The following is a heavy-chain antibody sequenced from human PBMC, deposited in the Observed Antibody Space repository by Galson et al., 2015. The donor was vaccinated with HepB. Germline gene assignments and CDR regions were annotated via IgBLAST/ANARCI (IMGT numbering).Heavy chain of an antibody. CDR3: TISHYDSSGYFTRR. CDR2: IKSKTDGGTT. CDR1: GFTFSNAW. V-gene: IGHV3-15*01. J-gene: IGHJ4*02. Sequence: SLRLSCAASGFTFSNAWMSWVRQAPGKGLEWVGRIKSKTDGGTTDYAAPVKGRFTISRDDSKNTLYLQMNSLKTEDTAVYYCTISHYDSSGYFTRRWGQGTLVTVSS. D-gene: IGHD3-22*01.